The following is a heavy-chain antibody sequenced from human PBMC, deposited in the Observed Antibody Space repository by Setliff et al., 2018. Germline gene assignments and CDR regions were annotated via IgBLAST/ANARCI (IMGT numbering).Heavy chain of an antibody. CDR1: GFTFSNFA. CDR3: TRVGRQLVYYYYGMDV. Sequence: LRLSCAASGFTFSNFAMSWVRQAPGKGLEWVGFIRSKAYGGTTEYAASVKGRFTISRDDSKSIAYLQMNSLKTEDTAVYYCTRVGRQLVYYYYGMDVWGQGTTVTVSS. D-gene: IGHD6-13*01. V-gene: IGHV3-49*04. J-gene: IGHJ6*02. CDR2: IRSKAYGGTT.